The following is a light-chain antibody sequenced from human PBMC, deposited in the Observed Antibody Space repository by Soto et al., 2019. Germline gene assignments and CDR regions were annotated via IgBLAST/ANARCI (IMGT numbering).Light chain of an antibody. J-gene: IGKJ1*01. CDR3: QHYNSYSEA. V-gene: IGKV1-5*03. CDR2: KAS. Sequence: DVQMTQSPATLSGSVGDRFIITCLASQTISSWLAWYQQKPGKAPKLLIYKASTLKSGVPSRFSGSGSGTEFTLTISSLQPDDFATYYCQHYNSYSEAFGQGTKVDI. CDR1: QTISSW.